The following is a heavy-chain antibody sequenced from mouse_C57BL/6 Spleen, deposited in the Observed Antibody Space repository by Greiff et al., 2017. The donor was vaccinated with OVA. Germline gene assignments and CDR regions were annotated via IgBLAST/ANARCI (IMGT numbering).Heavy chain of an antibody. CDR2: ISDGGSYT. CDR1: GFTFSSYA. CDR3: ASAYYGNYEGAMDY. V-gene: IGHV5-4*01. Sequence: EVQLVESGGGLVKPGGSLKLSCAASGFTFSSYAMSWVRQTPEKRLEWVATISDGGSYTYYPDNVKGRFTISRDNATNNLYLQMSHLKSEDTAMYDCASAYYGNYEGAMDYWGQGTSVTVSS. D-gene: IGHD2-10*01. J-gene: IGHJ4*01.